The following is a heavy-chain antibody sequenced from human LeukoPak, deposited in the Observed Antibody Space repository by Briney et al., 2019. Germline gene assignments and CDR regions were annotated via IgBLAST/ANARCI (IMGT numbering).Heavy chain of an antibody. CDR3: ARASAARPGDY. J-gene: IGHJ4*02. CDR1: GYTFTGYY. V-gene: IGHV1-2*02. D-gene: IGHD6-6*01. Sequence: ASVKVSCEASGYTFTGYYMHWVRQAPGQGLEWMGWINPNSGGTNYAQKFQGRVTMTRDTSTSTVYMELSSLRSEDTAVYYCARASAARPGDYWGQGTLVTVSS. CDR2: INPNSGGT.